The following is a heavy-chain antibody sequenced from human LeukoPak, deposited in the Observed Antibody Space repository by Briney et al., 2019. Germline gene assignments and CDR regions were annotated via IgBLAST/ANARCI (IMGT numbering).Heavy chain of an antibody. J-gene: IGHJ4*02. CDR2: ISYDGSNK. CDR3: AKGLPYDYGWGSYRSGIDY. Sequence: GRSLRLSCAASGFTFSSYGMHWVRQAPGKGLEWVAVISYDGSNKYYADSVKGRFTISRDNSKNTLYLQMNSLRAEDTAVYYCAKGLPYDYGWGSYRSGIDYWGQGTLVTVSS. V-gene: IGHV3-30*18. CDR1: GFTFSSYG. D-gene: IGHD3-16*02.